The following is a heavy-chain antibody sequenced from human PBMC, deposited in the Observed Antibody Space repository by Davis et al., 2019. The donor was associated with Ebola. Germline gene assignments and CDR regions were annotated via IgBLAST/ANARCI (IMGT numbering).Heavy chain of an antibody. CDR2: MNPNSGNT. CDR3: ATNTYYYYGMDV. J-gene: IGHJ6*02. D-gene: IGHD2/OR15-2a*01. V-gene: IGHV1-8*01. CDR1: GYTFTSYD. Sequence: ASVKVSCKASGYTFTSYDINWVRQATGQGLEWMGWMNPNSGNTGYAQKFQGRVTMTRNTSISTAYMELSSLRSEDTAVYYCATNTYYYYGMDVWGQGTTVTVSS.